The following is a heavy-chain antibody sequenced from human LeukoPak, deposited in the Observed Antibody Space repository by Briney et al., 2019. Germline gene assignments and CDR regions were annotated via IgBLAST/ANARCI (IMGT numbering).Heavy chain of an antibody. CDR3: ARTKGDFWSGYFSYYYMDV. CDR1: GGPFSGYY. CDR2: INHSGST. J-gene: IGHJ6*03. Sequence: SETLSLTCAVYGGPFSGYYWSWIRQTPEKGLEWIGEINHSGSTNYNPSLKSRVTISVDTSKNQFSLNLSSVTAADTAVFYCARTKGDFWSGYFSYYYMDVWGKGTTVTVSS. D-gene: IGHD3-3*01. V-gene: IGHV4-34*01.